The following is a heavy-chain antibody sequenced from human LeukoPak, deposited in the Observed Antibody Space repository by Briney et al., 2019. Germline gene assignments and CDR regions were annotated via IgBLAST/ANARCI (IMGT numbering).Heavy chain of an antibody. CDR2: ISSSGSI. CDR1: GFTFSDNY. V-gene: IGHV3-11*01. Sequence: PGGSLRLSCAASGFTFSDNYMSWIRQAPGKGLEWVSYISSSGSIYYADSVKGRFTISRDNAKNSLYLQMNSLRAEDTAVYYCAKRVGGSWGQGTLVTVSS. CDR3: AKRVGGS. J-gene: IGHJ5*02. D-gene: IGHD3-10*01.